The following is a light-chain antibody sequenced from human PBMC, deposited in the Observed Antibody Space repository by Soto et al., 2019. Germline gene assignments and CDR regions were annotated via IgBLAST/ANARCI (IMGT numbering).Light chain of an antibody. Sequence: TPSPSASGTSGKTVIISCSGRVLNIGSNFIYLYQQLPGTTHKHLIYRNNERPSGVPDRFSASKSGTSASLAISGLRSXDEADYHCAAWDDSLSGVVFGGGTQLTGL. V-gene: IGLV1-47*01. CDR3: AAWDDSLSGVV. CDR2: RNN. J-gene: IGLJ3*02. CDR1: VLNIGSNF.